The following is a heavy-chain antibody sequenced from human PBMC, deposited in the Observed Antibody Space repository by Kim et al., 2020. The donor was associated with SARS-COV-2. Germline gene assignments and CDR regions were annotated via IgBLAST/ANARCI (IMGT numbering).Heavy chain of an antibody. CDR3: AASSRGRFGELSKTDY. V-gene: IGHV4-31*03. CDR1: GGSISSGGYY. D-gene: IGHD3-10*01. J-gene: IGHJ4*02. CDR2: IYYSGST. Sequence: SETLSLTCTVSGGSISSGGYYWSWIRQHPGKGLEWIGYIYYSGSTYYNPSLKSRVTISVDTSKNQFSLKLSSVTAADTAMYYCAASSRGRFGELSKTDYWGQGTLVTVSS.